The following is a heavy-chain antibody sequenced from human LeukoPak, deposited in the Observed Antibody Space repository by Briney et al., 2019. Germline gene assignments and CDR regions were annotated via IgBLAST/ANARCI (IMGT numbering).Heavy chain of an antibody. CDR2: ISGSGGST. V-gene: IGHV3-23*01. CDR1: GFTFSSYA. CDR3: ARAPYTSGWYFAFDY. Sequence: PGGSLRLSCAASGFTFSSYAMSWVRQAPGKGLEWVSTISGSGGSTYYADSVEGRFTISRDNSQNTLYLEMNSLRSEDTAVYYCARAPYTSGWYFAFDYWGQGTLVTVSS. D-gene: IGHD6-19*01. J-gene: IGHJ4*02.